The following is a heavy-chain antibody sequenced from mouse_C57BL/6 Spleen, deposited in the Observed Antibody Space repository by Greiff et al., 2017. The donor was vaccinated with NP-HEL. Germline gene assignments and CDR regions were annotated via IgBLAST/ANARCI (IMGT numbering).Heavy chain of an antibody. CDR3: ASLYYYGSSPYAMDY. D-gene: IGHD1-1*01. J-gene: IGHJ4*01. CDR1: GFTFSSYT. Sequence: EVQGVESGGGLVKPGGSLKLSCAASGFTFSSYTMSWVRQTPEKRLAWVATISGGGGNTYYPDSVKGRFPISRDHAKNTLYLQMSSLRSEDTAVYYCASLYYYGSSPYAMDYWGQGTSVTVSS. CDR2: ISGGGGNT. V-gene: IGHV5-9*04.